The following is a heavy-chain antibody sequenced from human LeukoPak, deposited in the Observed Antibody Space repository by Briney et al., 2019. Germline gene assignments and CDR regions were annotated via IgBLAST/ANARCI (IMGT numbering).Heavy chain of an antibody. D-gene: IGHD6-19*01. Sequence: GGSLRLSCAASGFTFDDYGMSWVRQAPGKGLGWVPGINWNGGSTGYADSVKGRFTISRDNSKNTLYLQMNSLRAEDTAVYYCAKDISSGWYNAFDIWGQGTMVTVSS. J-gene: IGHJ3*02. CDR1: GFTFDDYG. V-gene: IGHV3-20*04. CDR2: INWNGGST. CDR3: AKDISSGWYNAFDI.